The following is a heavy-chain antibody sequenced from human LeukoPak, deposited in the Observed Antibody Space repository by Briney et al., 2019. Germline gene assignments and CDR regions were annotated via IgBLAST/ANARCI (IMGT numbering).Heavy chain of an antibody. CDR2: IYYSGST. Sequence: PSETLSLTCTVSGGSISSYYWSWIRQPPGKGLEWIGYIYYSGSTNYNPSLKSRVTISVDTSKNQFSLKLSSVTAADTAVYYCAGVRRRDGYNWAPGRYAFDIWGQGTMVTVSS. D-gene: IGHD5-24*01. CDR1: GGSISSYY. J-gene: IGHJ3*02. V-gene: IGHV4-59*12. CDR3: AGVRRRDGYNWAPGRYAFDI.